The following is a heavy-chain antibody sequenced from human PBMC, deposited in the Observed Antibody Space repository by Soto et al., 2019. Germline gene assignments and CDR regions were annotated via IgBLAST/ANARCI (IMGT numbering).Heavy chain of an antibody. V-gene: IGHV4-34*01. J-gene: IGHJ4*02. CDR2: INHSGST. D-gene: IGHD6-13*01. Sequence: QVQLQQWGAGLLKPSETLSLTCAVYGGSFSGSYWSWIRQPPGKGLQWIGEINHSGSTNYNPSLVSRVTISVDTSKNQFSLKLSSVTAADTAVYYCARVSRWQQRGGYRDWGQGTLVTVSS. CDR3: ARVSRWQQRGGYRD. CDR1: GGSFSGSY.